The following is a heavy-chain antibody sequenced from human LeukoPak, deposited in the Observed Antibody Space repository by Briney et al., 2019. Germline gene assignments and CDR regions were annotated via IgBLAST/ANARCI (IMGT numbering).Heavy chain of an antibody. CDR1: LDSTTSNF. CDR2: IHRSGSP. J-gene: IGHJ4*02. D-gene: IGHD1-14*01. V-gene: IGHV4-4*02. CDR3: AIEILGGFNPGAY. Sequence: PSETLSLTCTVSLDSTTSNFWSWVRQPPGKGLEWIGEIHRSGSPNYNPSLQSRVTISIDRSRNQIALELSSVTAADTAVYYCAIEILGGFNPGAYWGQGTLVTVSS.